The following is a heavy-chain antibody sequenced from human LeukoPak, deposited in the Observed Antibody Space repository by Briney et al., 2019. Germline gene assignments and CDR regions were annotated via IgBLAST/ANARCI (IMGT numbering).Heavy chain of an antibody. CDR1: GFAVSSNY. D-gene: IGHD3-10*01. CDR3: AREVWNRDSNYGFFDY. V-gene: IGHV3-66*01. J-gene: IGHJ4*02. Sequence: GGSLRLSCAASGFAVSSNYMSWVRQAPGKGLEWVSVIYSGGSTYYADSVKGRFTISRDNSKNTLYLQMNSLRAEDTAVYCCAREVWNRDSNYGFFDYWGQGTLVTVSS. CDR2: IYSGGST.